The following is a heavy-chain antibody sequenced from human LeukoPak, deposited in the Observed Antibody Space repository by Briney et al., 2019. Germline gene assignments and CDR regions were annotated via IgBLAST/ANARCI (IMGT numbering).Heavy chain of an antibody. CDR1: GGSISSSSYY. J-gene: IGHJ4*02. V-gene: IGHV4-39*01. Sequence: PSETLSLTCTVSGGSISSSSYYWGWIRQPPGKGLEWIGSIYYSGSTYYNPSLKSRVTISVDTSKNQFSLKLSSVTAADTAVYYCARGAMGESGFDYWGQGTLVTVSS. CDR3: ARGAMGESGFDY. D-gene: IGHD3-10*01. CDR2: IYYSGST.